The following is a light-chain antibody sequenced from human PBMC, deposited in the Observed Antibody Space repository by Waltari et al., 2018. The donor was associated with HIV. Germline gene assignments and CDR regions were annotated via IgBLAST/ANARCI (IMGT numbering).Light chain of an antibody. CDR2: AAS. J-gene: IGKJ3*01. Sequence: DIQMTQSASSLSASVGDRVTITCRASQSINSFLNWYQQKPGKAPKLLIYAASSLQSGVPSRFSGSGSGTDFTLTISSLQPEDFATYYCQQSYSTPFTFGPGTKVDI. V-gene: IGKV1-39*01. CDR1: QSINSF. CDR3: QQSYSTPFT.